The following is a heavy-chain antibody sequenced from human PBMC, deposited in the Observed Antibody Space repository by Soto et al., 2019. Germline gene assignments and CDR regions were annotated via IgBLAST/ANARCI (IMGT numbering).Heavy chain of an antibody. CDR2: IYYSGST. J-gene: IGHJ6*03. Sequence: SETLSLTCTVSGGSISSYYWSWIRQPPGKGLEWIGYIYYSGSTNYYPSLKSRVTISVDTSKNQFSLKLSSVTAADTAVYYCARAITIPNYYYMDVWGKGTTVTVSS. V-gene: IGHV4-59*01. CDR1: GGSISSYY. D-gene: IGHD3-9*01. CDR3: ARAITIPNYYYMDV.